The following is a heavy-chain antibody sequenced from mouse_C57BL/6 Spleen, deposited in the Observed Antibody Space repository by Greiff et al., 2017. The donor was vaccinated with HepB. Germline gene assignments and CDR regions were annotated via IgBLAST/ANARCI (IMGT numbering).Heavy chain of an antibody. Sequence: EVKLMESGGGLVQPGGSMKLSCVASGFTFSNYWMNWVRQSPEKGLEWVAQIRLKSDNYATHYAESVKGRFTISRDDSKSSVYLQMNNLRAEDTGIYYCSDYYGSSHHYYAMDYWGQGTSVTVSS. V-gene: IGHV6-3*01. CDR1: GFTFSNYW. CDR2: IRLKSDNYAT. D-gene: IGHD1-1*01. CDR3: SDYYGSSHHYYAMDY. J-gene: IGHJ4*01.